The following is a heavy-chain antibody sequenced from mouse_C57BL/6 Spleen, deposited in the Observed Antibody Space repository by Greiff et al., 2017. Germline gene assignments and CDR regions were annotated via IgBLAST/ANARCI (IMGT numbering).Heavy chain of an antibody. CDR1: GYTFTSYW. CDR2: IDPSDSYT. V-gene: IGHV1-69*01. D-gene: IGHD1-1*01. J-gene: IGHJ3*01. Sequence: QVQLQQPGAELVMPGASVKLSCKASGYTFTSYWMHWVMQRPGQGLEWIGEIDPSDSYTNYNQKFKGKSTLTVDKSSSTAYMQLSSLTSEDSAVYYCVRSSYVGWFAYWGQGTLVTVSA. CDR3: VRSSYVGWFAY.